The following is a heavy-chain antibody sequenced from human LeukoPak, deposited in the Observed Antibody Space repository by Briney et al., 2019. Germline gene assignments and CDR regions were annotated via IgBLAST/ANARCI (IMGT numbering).Heavy chain of an antibody. CDR3: ARVASKGGMDV. Sequence: SETLSLTCSVSGDSIGSYHRSWIRQPPGKGLEWIGHVHYTWNTKYNPSLTGRVSISLDRSKNQFALSLSSLTAADTAVYYCARVASKGGMDVWGQGTTVIVSS. CDR2: VHYTWNT. D-gene: IGHD5/OR15-5a*01. J-gene: IGHJ6*02. V-gene: IGHV4-59*01. CDR1: GDSIGSYH.